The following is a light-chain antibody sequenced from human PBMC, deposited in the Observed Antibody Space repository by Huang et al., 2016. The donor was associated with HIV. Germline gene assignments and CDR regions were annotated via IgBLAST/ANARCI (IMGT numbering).Light chain of an antibody. CDR2: DAS. CDR1: QNINTH. J-gene: IGKJ4*01. Sequence: EIVLTQSPATLSFFPGQRVSLSCRASQNINTHLAWYQQRPGQPPRLLIYDASSRVPCVAGRVSGSGSGTDFTLTISSLESEDFATYYCQQRVNGLTFGGGTKV. CDR3: QQRVNGLT. V-gene: IGKV3-11*01.